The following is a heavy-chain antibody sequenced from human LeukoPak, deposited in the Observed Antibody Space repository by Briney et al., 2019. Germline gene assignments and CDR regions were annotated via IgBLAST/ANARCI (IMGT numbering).Heavy chain of an antibody. CDR1: GGTFSSYA. J-gene: IGHJ6*03. CDR3: ARDRNYYDSSGYYWVTHDSFYYYYMDV. D-gene: IGHD3-22*01. CDR2: IIPIFGTA. Sequence: ASVKVSCKASGGTFSSYAISWVRQAPGQGLEWMGGIIPIFGTANYAQKFQGRVTITADESTSTAYMELSSLRSEDTAVYYCARDRNYYDSSGYYWVTHDSFYYYYMDVWGKGTTVTISS. V-gene: IGHV1-69*13.